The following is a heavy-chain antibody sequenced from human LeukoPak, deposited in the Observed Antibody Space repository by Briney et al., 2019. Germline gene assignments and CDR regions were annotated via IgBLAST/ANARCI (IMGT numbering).Heavy chain of an antibody. CDR2: ISYDGSNK. CDR3: ARDGIVATIAYYYYYTDV. J-gene: IGHJ6*03. Sequence: GGSLRLSCAASGFTFSSYGMHWVRQAPGKGLEWVAVISYDGSNKYYADSVKGRFTISRDNSKNTLYLQMNSLRAEDTAVYYCARDGIVATIAYYYYYTDVWGKGTTVTVSS. V-gene: IGHV3-30*19. CDR1: GFTFSSYG. D-gene: IGHD5-12*01.